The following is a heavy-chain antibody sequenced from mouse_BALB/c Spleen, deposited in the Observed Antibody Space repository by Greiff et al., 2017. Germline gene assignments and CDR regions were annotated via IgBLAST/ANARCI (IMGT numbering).Heavy chain of an antibody. Sequence: VQLQQSGAELVRPGASVTLSCKASGYTFTDYEMHWVKQTPVHGLEWIGAIDPETGGTAYNQKFKGKATLTADKSSSTAYMELRSLTSEDSAVYYCTREGDVYFDYWGQGTTLTVSS. D-gene: IGHD3-3*01. CDR3: TREGDVYFDY. J-gene: IGHJ2*01. CDR2: IDPETGGT. V-gene: IGHV1-15*01. CDR1: GYTFTDYE.